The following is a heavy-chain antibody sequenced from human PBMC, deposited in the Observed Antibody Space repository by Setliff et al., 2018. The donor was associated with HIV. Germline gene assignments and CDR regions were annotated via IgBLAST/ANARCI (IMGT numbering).Heavy chain of an antibody. CDR3: ARAYRYNVWGSWRQISSWFDS. D-gene: IGHD3-16*01. J-gene: IGHJ5*01. Sequence: SETLSLTCAVYGGSFNEYYWNWIRQIPGKGLEWIGEINQSGSTNYNESLKRRLRISVDTSKNQFSLSLNSVTAADTAVYYCARAYRYNVWGSWRQISSWFDSWGQGNLVTVSS. V-gene: IGHV4-34*01. CDR1: GGSFNEYY. CDR2: INQSGST.